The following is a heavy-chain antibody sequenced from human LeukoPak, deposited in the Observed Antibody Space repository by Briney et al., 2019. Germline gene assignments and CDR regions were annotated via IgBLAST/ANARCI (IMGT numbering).Heavy chain of an antibody. V-gene: IGHV3-21*01. CDR3: ARDGGPYYYDSSGYYDFDY. J-gene: IGHJ4*02. CDR1: GFTFSSYR. D-gene: IGHD3-22*01. Sequence: PGGSLRLSCAASGFTFSSYRMNWVRQAPGKGLEWVSSISSSSSYIYYADSVKGRFTISRDNAKNSLYLQMNSLRAEDTAVYYCARDGGPYYYDSSGYYDFDYWGQGTLVTVSS. CDR2: ISSSSSYI.